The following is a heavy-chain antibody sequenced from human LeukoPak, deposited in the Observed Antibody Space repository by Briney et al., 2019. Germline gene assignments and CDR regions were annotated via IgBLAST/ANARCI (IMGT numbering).Heavy chain of an antibody. D-gene: IGHD2/OR15-2a*01. J-gene: IGHJ3*02. Sequence: GGSLRLSCATSGFTFSSDAMSWVRQAPGKGLEWVSAISGAGGSTSYADYVKGWFTISRDNSKNTLYLQMNSLRVEDTAVYYCAKDLRINIANGFDIWGQGTWVTVS. V-gene: IGHV3-23*01. CDR3: AKDLRINIANGFDI. CDR1: GFTFSSDA. CDR2: ISGAGGST.